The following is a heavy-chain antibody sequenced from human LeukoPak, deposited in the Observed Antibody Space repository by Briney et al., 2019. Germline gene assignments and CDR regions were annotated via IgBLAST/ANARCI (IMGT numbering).Heavy chain of an antibody. D-gene: IGHD3-3*01. J-gene: IGHJ4*02. Sequence: PSETLSLTCTVSGGSISSYYWSWIRQPPGKGLEWIGYIYYSGTTNYNPSLKSRVTISVDTSKNQFSLKLSSVTAADTAVYCCARRSRGITIFGVAQYFDSWGQGTLVTVSS. CDR2: IYYSGTT. CDR3: ARRSRGITIFGVAQYFDS. CDR1: GGSISSYY. V-gene: IGHV4-59*08.